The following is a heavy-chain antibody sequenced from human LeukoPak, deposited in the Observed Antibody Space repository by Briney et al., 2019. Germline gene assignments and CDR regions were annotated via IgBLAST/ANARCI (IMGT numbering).Heavy chain of an antibody. Sequence: GGSLRLSCAASGFTLSSFAMGWVRQAPGKGLEWVSAIVGSGASTYYADSVKGRFTISRDNSKNTLHLQMNSLRAEDTAIYHCAKVRVVGDYNWFFDLWGRGTLVTVSS. V-gene: IGHV3-23*01. CDR3: AKVRVVGDYNWFFDL. CDR2: IVGSGAST. J-gene: IGHJ2*01. D-gene: IGHD4-17*01. CDR1: GFTLSSFA.